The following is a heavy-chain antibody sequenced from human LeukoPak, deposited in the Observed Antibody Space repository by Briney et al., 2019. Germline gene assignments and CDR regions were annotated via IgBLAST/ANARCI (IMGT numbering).Heavy chain of an antibody. CDR2: ISSSGSTI. D-gene: IGHD6-19*01. V-gene: IGHV3-48*03. J-gene: IGHJ4*02. CDR3: ARERYSSGWYNY. CDR1: GFTFSSYE. Sequence: GGSLRLSCAASGFTFSSYEMNWVRQAPGKGLEWVSYISSSGSTIYYADSVKGRFTISRDNAKNSLYLQMNSLRAEDTVVYYCARERYSSGWYNYWGQGTLVTVSS.